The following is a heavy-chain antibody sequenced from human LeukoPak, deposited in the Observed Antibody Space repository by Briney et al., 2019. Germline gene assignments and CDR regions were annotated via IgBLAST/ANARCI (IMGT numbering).Heavy chain of an antibody. V-gene: IGHV3-66*02. J-gene: IGHJ3*02. CDR1: GFTVRSSY. CDR3: VRNAFDT. Sequence: GGSLRLSCAASGFTVRSSYMNWVRQAPGKGLEWVSVIYSGGSTYYTDSVKGRFTISRDNSKNTLYLQMNSLRTEDTAVYYCVRNAFDTWGQGTRVIVSS. CDR2: IYSGGST.